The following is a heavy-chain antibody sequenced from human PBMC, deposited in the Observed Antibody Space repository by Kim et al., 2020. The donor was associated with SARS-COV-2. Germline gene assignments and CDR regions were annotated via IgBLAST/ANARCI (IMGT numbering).Heavy chain of an antibody. CDR2: IIPIFGTA. Sequence: SVKVSCKASGGTFSSYAISWVRQAPGQGLEWMGGIIPIFGTANYAQKFQGRVTITADESTSTAYMELSSLRSEDTAVYYCARFGYCSGGSCSILYYYGMDVWGQGTTVTVSS. D-gene: IGHD2-15*01. CDR1: GGTFSSYA. CDR3: ARFGYCSGGSCSILYYYGMDV. V-gene: IGHV1-69*13. J-gene: IGHJ6*02.